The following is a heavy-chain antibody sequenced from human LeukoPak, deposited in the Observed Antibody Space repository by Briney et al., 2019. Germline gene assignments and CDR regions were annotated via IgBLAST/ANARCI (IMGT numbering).Heavy chain of an antibody. D-gene: IGHD3-10*01. CDR3: AKRGPGSPQSGKYYFDY. Sequence: TGGSLRLSCAASGFTFSSYGMSWVRQAPGKGLEWVSVIYSGGSTYYADSVKGRFTISRDNSKNTLYLQMNSLRAEDTAVYYCAKRGPGSPQSGKYYFDYWGQGTLVTVSS. CDR2: IYSGGST. V-gene: IGHV3-23*03. CDR1: GFTFSSYG. J-gene: IGHJ4*02.